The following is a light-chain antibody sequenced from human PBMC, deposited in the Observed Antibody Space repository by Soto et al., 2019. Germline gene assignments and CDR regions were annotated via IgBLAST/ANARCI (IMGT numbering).Light chain of an antibody. Sequence: ALTQPASVSGSPGQSITISCTGTSSDVGTYNYVSWYQHHPGKAPKLIIYDVSSRPSGVSNRFSGSKSDNTASLTISGLQGEDEADYYCSSYTTSTTPVVFGGGTKLTVL. V-gene: IGLV2-14*03. J-gene: IGLJ2*01. CDR3: SSYTTSTTPVV. CDR1: SSDVGTYNY. CDR2: DVS.